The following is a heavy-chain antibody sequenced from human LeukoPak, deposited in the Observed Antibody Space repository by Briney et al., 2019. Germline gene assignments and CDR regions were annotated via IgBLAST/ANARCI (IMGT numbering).Heavy chain of an antibody. J-gene: IGHJ3*02. Sequence: SETLSLTCTVSGGSISSGGYYWSWIRQHPGKGLEWIGYIYYSGSVYYNPSLKSRVTISVDTSKNQFSLKLGSVTAADTAVYYCARDERNSGYSPGAFDIWGQGTMVTVSS. CDR3: ARDERNSGYSPGAFDI. CDR1: GGSISSGGYY. CDR2: IYYSGSV. V-gene: IGHV4-31*03. D-gene: IGHD5-12*01.